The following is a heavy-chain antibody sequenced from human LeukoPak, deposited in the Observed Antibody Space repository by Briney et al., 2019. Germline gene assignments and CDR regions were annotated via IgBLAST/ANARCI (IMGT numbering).Heavy chain of an antibody. CDR3: ASLMRRYYDSSGTHTYYYGMDV. D-gene: IGHD3-22*01. Sequence: PSETLSLTCAVYGGSFSGYYWSWIRQPPGKGLEWIGEINHSGSTNYNPSLKSRVTISVDTSKNQFSLKLSSVTAADTAVYYCASLMRRYYDSSGTHTYYYGMDVWGQGTTVTVS. CDR2: INHSGST. CDR1: GGSFSGYY. J-gene: IGHJ6*02. V-gene: IGHV4-34*01.